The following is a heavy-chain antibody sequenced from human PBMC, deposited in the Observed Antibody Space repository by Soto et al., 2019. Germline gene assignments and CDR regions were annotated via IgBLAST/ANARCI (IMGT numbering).Heavy chain of an antibody. CDR3: ARGGTRINIIVVVQRFEY. D-gene: IGHD3-22*01. Sequence: PSSTXSLTWTFAVCSIISSSYYLCGIRQPPGKVLEWIGSIYYSGSTYYNPSLKSRVTISVDTSKNQLSLKLSSVTAADTAVYYCARGGTRINIIVVVQRFEYCGQGTLV. V-gene: IGHV4-39*01. CDR1: VCSIISSSYY. CDR2: IYYSGST. J-gene: IGHJ4*02.